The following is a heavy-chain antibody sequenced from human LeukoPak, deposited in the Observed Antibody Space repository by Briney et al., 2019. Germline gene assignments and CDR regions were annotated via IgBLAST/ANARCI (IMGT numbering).Heavy chain of an antibody. CDR3: ARGHSGWYDY. V-gene: IGHV3-23*01. J-gene: IGHJ4*02. CDR2: ISGSGGST. CDR1: GFTFSSYA. Sequence: GGSLRLSCAASGFTFSSYAMNWIRQAPGKGLEWVSAISGSGGSTYYADSVKGRFTISRDNSKNTLYLQMNSLRAEDTAVYYCARGHSGWYDYWGQGTLVTVSS. D-gene: IGHD6-19*01.